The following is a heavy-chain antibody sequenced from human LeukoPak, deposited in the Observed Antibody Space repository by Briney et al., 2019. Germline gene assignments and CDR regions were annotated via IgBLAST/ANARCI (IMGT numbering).Heavy chain of an antibody. CDR1: GGSMSGYY. J-gene: IGHJ4*02. CDR3: ARGQEQQLFYFDY. Sequence: SETLSLTCTVSGGSMSGYYWSWIRQSPGKGLEWIGYMFYSGTTDYNPSLKSRVTISLDTSKNQFSMNLSSVTAADTAVYYCARGQEQQLFYFDYWGQGTLVTVSS. V-gene: IGHV4-59*01. D-gene: IGHD6-13*01. CDR2: MFYSGTT.